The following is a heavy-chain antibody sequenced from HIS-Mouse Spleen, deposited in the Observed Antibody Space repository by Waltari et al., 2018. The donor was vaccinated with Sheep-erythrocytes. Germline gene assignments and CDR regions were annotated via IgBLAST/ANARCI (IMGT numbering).Heavy chain of an antibody. CDR3: AQTGATTPHFDY. CDR2: IIPILGIA. D-gene: IGHD1-26*01. J-gene: IGHJ4*02. Sequence: QVQLVQSGAEVKKPGSSVKVSCKASVGTFSIYAISWGRPAPGQGLEWMGRIIPILGIANYAQKFQGRVTITADKSTSTAYMELSSLRSEDTAVYYCAQTGATTPHFDYWGQGTLVTVSS. V-gene: IGHV1-69*04. CDR1: VGTFSIYA.